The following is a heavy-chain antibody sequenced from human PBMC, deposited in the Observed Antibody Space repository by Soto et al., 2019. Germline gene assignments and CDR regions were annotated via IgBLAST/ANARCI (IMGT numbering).Heavy chain of an antibody. J-gene: IGHJ4*02. CDR1: GGSFSGYY. D-gene: IGHD2-2*01. V-gene: IGHV4-34*01. CDR2: INHSGST. Sequence: SETLSLTCAVYGGSFSGYYWGWIRQSPGKGLEWIGEINHSGSTNYIPSLKSRVTISLDTSKNQFSLKLASVTAADTAVYYCARGPLGYCSGTSCQTYYFDAWGLGTLVTVSS. CDR3: ARGPLGYCSGTSCQTYYFDA.